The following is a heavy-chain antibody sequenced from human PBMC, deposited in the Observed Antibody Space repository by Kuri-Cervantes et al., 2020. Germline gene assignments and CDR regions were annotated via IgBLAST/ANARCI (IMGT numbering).Heavy chain of an antibody. CDR1: GYTFTSYD. Sequence: ASVKVSCKASGYTFTSYDINWVRQATGQGLEWMGWINPNSGGTNYAQKFQGRVTMTRDTSISTAYMELSRLRSDDTAVYYCARTHNRGSYYPILGYWGQGTPVTVSS. CDR2: INPNSGGT. V-gene: IGHV1-2*02. J-gene: IGHJ4*02. D-gene: IGHD1-26*01. CDR3: ARTHNRGSYYPILGY.